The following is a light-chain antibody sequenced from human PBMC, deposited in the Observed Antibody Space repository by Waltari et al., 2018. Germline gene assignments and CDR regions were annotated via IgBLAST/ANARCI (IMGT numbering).Light chain of an antibody. CDR2: SNN. Sequence: QSVLTQPPSASGPPGQGVPIPCSGSSTNIGSNTGNWYQQVPGTAPKLLIYSNNQRPSGVPDRFSGSKSGTSASLAISGLQSEDEADYYCATWDGSLNGRVFGGGTKLTVL. CDR3: ATWDGSLNGRV. CDR1: STNIGSNT. V-gene: IGLV1-44*01. J-gene: IGLJ3*02.